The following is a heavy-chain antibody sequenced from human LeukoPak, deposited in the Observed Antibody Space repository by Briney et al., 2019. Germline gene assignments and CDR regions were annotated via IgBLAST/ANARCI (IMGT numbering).Heavy chain of an antibody. V-gene: IGHV1-2*02. CDR2: INPNSGGT. CDR1: GYTFTGYY. D-gene: IGHD2-8*01. J-gene: IGHJ4*02. Sequence: ASVKVSCKASGYTFTGYYMHWVRQAPGQGLEWMGWINPNSGGTNYAQKFQGRVTMTRDTSISTAYMELSRLRSDDTAVYYCAGSLGYCTSNVCYLKYWGQGTLVTVSS. CDR3: AGSLGYCTSNVCYLKY.